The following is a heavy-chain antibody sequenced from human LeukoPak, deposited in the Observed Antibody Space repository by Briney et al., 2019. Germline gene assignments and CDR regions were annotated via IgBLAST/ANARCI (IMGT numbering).Heavy chain of an antibody. CDR2: IYYSGST. J-gene: IGHJ1*01. CDR1: GGSISSYY. V-gene: IGHV4-39*01. D-gene: IGHD3-22*01. CDR3: ARAAQYYYDSSEYFQH. Sequence: PSETLSLTCTASGGSISSYYWGWIRQPPGKGLEWIGSIYYSGSTYYNPSLKSRVTISVDTSKNQFSLKLSSVTAADTAVYYCARAAQYYYDSSEYFQHWGQGTLVTVSS.